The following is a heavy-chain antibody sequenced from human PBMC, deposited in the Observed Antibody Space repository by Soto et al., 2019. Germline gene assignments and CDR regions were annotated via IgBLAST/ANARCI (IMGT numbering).Heavy chain of an antibody. CDR2: ISDDSTKK. Sequence: PGGSLRLSCAASGFTFSGYGMHWVRQAPGKGLEWVAVISDDSTKKYYGDSVKGRFTISRDNSNNILYLQMNSLRGEDTAVYDCARDDEYSGMDAWGQGTMVTVSS. D-gene: IGHD6-6*01. CDR1: GFTFSGYG. J-gene: IGHJ6*02. CDR3: ARDDEYSGMDA. V-gene: IGHV3-30*03.